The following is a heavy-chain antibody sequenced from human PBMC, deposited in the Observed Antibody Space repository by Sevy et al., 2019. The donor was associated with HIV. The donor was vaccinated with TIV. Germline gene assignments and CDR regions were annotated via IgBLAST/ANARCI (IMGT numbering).Heavy chain of an antibody. V-gene: IGHV3-23*01. CDR1: GLTFSSHA. CDR3: VRAIAAAGSF. D-gene: IGHD6-13*01. Sequence: GGSLRLSCAASGLTFSSHAMSWVRQPPGRGLEWVSAISGSGETTSYADSVKGRFTISRDNARNSLYLRMNSLRAEDTALYYCVRAIAAAGSFWGQGTLVTVSS. CDR2: ISGSGETT. J-gene: IGHJ4*02.